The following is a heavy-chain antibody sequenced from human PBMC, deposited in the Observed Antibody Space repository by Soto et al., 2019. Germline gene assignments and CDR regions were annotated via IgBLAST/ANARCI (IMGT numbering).Heavy chain of an antibody. Sequence: EVQLVESGGGLDKRGGSLRLSCAASGFTFSSYSMNWVRQAPGKGLEWVSSISSSSSYIYYADSVKGRFTISRDNAKNSLYLQMNSLRAEDTAVYYCARGKEGNYFDYWGQGTLVTVSS. V-gene: IGHV3-21*01. CDR1: GFTFSSYS. CDR3: ARGKEGNYFDY. CDR2: ISSSSSYI. J-gene: IGHJ4*02.